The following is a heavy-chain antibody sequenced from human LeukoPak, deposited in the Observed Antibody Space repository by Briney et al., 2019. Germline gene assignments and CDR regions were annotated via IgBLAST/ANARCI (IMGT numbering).Heavy chain of an antibody. D-gene: IGHD3-22*01. J-gene: IGHJ5*02. CDR3: AREVVTLHNWFDP. CDR1: GGSISSGGYY. Sequence: TSETLSLTCAVYGGSISSGGYYWSWIRQHPGKGLEWIGYIYYSGSTYYNPSLKSRVTISVDTSKNQFSLKLSSVTAADTAVYYCAREVVTLHNWFDPWGQGTLVTVSS. V-gene: IGHV4-31*11. CDR2: IYYSGST.